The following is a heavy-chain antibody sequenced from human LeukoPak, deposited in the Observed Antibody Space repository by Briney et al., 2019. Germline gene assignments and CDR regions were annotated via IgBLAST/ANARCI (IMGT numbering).Heavy chain of an antibody. J-gene: IGHJ4*02. V-gene: IGHV1-2*02. CDR3: ARAVAATDYFDY. CDR2: INPNSGGT. Sequence: GASVTVSCKASGYTFTCYYMHWVRQAPGQGLEWMGWINPNSGGTNYAQKFQGRVTMTRDTSISTAYMELSRLRSDDTAVYYCARAVAATDYFDYWGQGTMVTVSS. D-gene: IGHD6-19*01. CDR1: GYTFTCYY.